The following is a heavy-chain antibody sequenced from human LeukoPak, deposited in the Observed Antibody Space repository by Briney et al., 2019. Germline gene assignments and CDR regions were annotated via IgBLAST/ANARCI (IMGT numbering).Heavy chain of an antibody. CDR3: AKDRVTAAGYYFDY. Sequence: PGGSLRLSCAASGFTFSSYAMHWVRQAPGKGLEWVAVISFDGSYKYYADSVKGRFTISRDNSKNTLYLQMNSLRAEDTAVYYCAKDRVTAAGYYFDYWGQGTLVTVSS. D-gene: IGHD6-13*01. CDR2: ISFDGSYK. J-gene: IGHJ4*02. V-gene: IGHV3-30*04. CDR1: GFTFSSYA.